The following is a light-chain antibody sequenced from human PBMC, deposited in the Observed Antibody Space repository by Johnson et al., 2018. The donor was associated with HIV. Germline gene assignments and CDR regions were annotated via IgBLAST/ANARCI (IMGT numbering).Light chain of an antibody. CDR3: GTWDSSLSAYV. V-gene: IGLV1-51*02. J-gene: IGLJ1*01. CDR1: SSNIENNY. CDR2: ENN. Sequence: LTQPPSVSATPGQKVTISCSGSSSNIENNYVSWYQQLPETAPKLLIYENNKRPSGIPDRFSGSKSGTSATLGVTGLQTGDEADYVCGTWDSSLSAYVFGTGTKVTVL.